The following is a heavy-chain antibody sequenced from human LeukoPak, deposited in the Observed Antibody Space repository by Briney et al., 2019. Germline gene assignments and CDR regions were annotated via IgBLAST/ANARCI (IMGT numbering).Heavy chain of an antibody. CDR1: GFTFSDYY. D-gene: IGHD3-10*01. CDR2: ISSSGSTI. J-gene: IGHJ6*02. CDR3: ARDRGEYVRAPYYYYYGMDV. V-gene: IGHV3-11*01. Sequence: GGSLRLSCAASGFTFSDYYMSWIRQAPGKGLEWVSYISSSGSTIYYADSVKGRFTISRDNAKNSLYLQMNSLRAEDTAVYYCARDRGEYVRAPYYYYYGMDVWGQGTTVTVSS.